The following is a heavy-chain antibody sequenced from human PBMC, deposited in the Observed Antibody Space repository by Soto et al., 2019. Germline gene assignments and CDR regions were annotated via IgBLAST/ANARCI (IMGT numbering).Heavy chain of an antibody. J-gene: IGHJ3*02. Sequence: GGSLRLSCSVSGFTFSTYSMAWIRQAPGKGLEWLSYISSSSSVIYYADSVKGRITVSRDNGKNALILQMHSLRADDTAVYYCARYLIIPRAFDIWGQGPAVTVSS. V-gene: IGHV3-48*04. CDR1: GFTFSTYS. CDR2: ISSSSSVI. D-gene: IGHD2-21*01. CDR3: ARYLIIPRAFDI.